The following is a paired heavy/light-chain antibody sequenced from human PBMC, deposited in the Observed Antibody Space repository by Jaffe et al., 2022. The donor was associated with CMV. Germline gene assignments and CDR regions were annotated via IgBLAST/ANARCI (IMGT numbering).Light chain of an antibody. J-gene: IGLJ3*02. CDR3: HSRDTSGKRV. V-gene: IGLV3-19*01. CDR2: GQT. Sequence: SSELTQDPAVSVALGQTVRITCRGDNLRTYFASWYKQKPGQAPVLVIYGQTTRPSGISDRFSGSRSGNTASLTITGTQVEDEADYYCHSRDTSGKRVFGGGTKLTVL. CDR1: NLRTYF.
Heavy chain of an antibody. CDR2: ISGSGST. V-gene: IGHV4-34*01. J-gene: IGHJ4*02. Sequence: QVQLQQWGAGLLKPSETLSLTCAVYGGSFSGYSWSWIRQTPGKGLEWTGEISGSGSTNYNPSLKSRVSISFDTSKNQFSLSLTSVTAADTAIYYCARVYTNAFDYWGQGTLVSVSS. D-gene: IGHD4-4*01. CDR3: ARVYTNAFDY. CDR1: GGSFSGYS.